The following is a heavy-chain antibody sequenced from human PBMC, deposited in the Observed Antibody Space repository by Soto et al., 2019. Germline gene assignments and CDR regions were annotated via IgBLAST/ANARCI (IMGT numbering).Heavy chain of an antibody. Sequence: NPSETLSLTCTVSDDSLTTNKYAWTWIRQNPEKGLEWIGYVYSNGNTRSSPSLQSRVSMSVDTSKSHFSLRLSSVTAADTAVYFCARASYFRPSGSYYFVSWGQGTLVT. CDR3: ARASYFRPSGSYYFVS. J-gene: IGHJ4*02. D-gene: IGHD3-10*01. V-gene: IGHV4-31*03. CDR2: VYSNGNT. CDR1: DDSLTTNKYA.